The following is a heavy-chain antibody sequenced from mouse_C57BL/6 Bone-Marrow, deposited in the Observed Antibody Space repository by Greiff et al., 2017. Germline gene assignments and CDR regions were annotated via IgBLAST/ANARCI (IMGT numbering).Heavy chain of an antibody. CDR3: ARWLRRGYYAMDY. CDR2: INPNNGGT. Sequence: VQLQQSGPELVKPGASVKIPCKASGYTFTDYNMDWVKQSHGKSLEWIGDINPNNGGTIYNQKFKGKATLTVDKSSSTAYMELRSLTSEDTAVYYCARWLRRGYYAMDYWGQGTSVTVSS. V-gene: IGHV1-18*01. D-gene: IGHD2-2*01. J-gene: IGHJ4*01. CDR1: GYTFTDYN.